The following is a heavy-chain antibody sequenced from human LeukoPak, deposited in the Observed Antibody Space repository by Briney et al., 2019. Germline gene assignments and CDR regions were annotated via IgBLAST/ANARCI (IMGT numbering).Heavy chain of an antibody. V-gene: IGHV3-23*01. Sequence: GESLRLSCAASGFTFNIYTVYWVRQAPGKGLEWVSSIRHSDGSTYYADAVKGRFTISSDKSKNTLFLQMNSLRAEDTALYYCAKGLETESRLDSWGQGTLVTVSS. J-gene: IGHJ4*02. CDR1: GFTFNIYT. D-gene: IGHD1-1*01. CDR3: AKGLETESRLDS. CDR2: IRHSDGST.